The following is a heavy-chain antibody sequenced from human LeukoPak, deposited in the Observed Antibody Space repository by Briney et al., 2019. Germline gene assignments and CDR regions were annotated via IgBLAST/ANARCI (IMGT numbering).Heavy chain of an antibody. J-gene: IGHJ3*01. CDR2: ISTYNGNT. Sequence: GASVKVSCKASGYTFTNYGIIWVRRAPGQGLEWLGWISTYNGNTNYIQKLQGRVTVTTDTSTSTVYMELRSLRSDDTALYYCARGDDAFDFWGQGTMVTVSS. V-gene: IGHV1-18*01. CDR3: ARGDDAFDF. CDR1: GYTFTNYG.